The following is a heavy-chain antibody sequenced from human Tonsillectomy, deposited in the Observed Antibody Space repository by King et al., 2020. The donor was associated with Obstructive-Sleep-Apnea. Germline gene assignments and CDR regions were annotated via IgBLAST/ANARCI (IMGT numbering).Heavy chain of an antibody. V-gene: IGHV3-43*01. D-gene: IGHD4-17*01. J-gene: IGHJ6*02. CDR3: AKSTVPHYYFYGMDV. CDR2: ISWDGGST. CDR1: GFTFEDYT. Sequence: VQLVESGGVVVQPGGSLRLSCAASGFTFEDYTMHWVRQAPGKGREWVSLISWDGGSTYYADSVKGRFTISRDNSKNSLYLQMNSLRTEDTALYYCAKSTVPHYYFYGMDVWGQGTTVTVSS.